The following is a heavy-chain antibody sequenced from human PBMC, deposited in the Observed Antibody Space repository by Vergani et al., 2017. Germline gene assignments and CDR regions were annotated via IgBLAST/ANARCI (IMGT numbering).Heavy chain of an antibody. CDR1: GGSISSYY. CDR2: ISSSGSP. J-gene: IGHJ3*01. Sequence: QVQLPESGPGLVKPSETLSLTCTVSGGSISSYYWGFIRQPPGKGLEWIGSISSSGSPYYNPTLKSRLAFSVDTSKNLFSLRLKSVTATDTGMYYCARPVGPSAIADGYHVWGQGTMVTVS. D-gene: IGHD3-10*01. CDR3: ARPVGPSAIADGYHV. V-gene: IGHV4-59*04.